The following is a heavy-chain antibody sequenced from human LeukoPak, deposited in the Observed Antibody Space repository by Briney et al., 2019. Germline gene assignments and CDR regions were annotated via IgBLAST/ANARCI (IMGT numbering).Heavy chain of an antibody. V-gene: IGHV3-30*18. CDR1: GFTFSSYG. CDR2: ISCDGSNK. D-gene: IGHD5-24*01. J-gene: IGHJ4*02. Sequence: QSGRSLRLSCAASGFTFSSYGMHWVCQAPGKGLEWVAVISCDGSNKYYADSVKGRFTISRDNSKNTLYLQMNSLRAEDTAMFYCAKDRPGRMATIMGYFDYWGQGTLVTVSS. CDR3: AKDRPGRMATIMGYFDY.